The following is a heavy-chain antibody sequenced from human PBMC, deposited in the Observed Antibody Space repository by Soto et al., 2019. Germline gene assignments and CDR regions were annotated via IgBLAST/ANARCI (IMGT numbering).Heavy chain of an antibody. J-gene: IGHJ4*02. Sequence: ASVKVSCKASGCTFSSYAISWVRQAPGQGLEWMGGIIPIFGTANYAQKFQGRVTITADESTSTAYMELSSLRSEDTAVYYCARDPQDGDRDYWGQGTLVTVSS. D-gene: IGHD4-17*01. CDR2: IIPIFGTA. CDR1: GCTFSSYA. V-gene: IGHV1-69*13. CDR3: ARDPQDGDRDY.